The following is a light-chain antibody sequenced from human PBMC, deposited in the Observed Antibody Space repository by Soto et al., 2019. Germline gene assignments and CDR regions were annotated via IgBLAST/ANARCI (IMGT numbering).Light chain of an antibody. V-gene: IGKV3-20*01. J-gene: IGKJ1*01. Sequence: IVLSQSPGTVSLSPLEIATLSCMASQSVSSNYLAWYQQKPGQAPRLLIYGASSRATGIPDRFSGSGSGTDFTLTISRLEPEDFAVYYCQQYGTSPQTFGQGTKVDIK. CDR1: QSVSSNY. CDR2: GAS. CDR3: QQYGTSPQT.